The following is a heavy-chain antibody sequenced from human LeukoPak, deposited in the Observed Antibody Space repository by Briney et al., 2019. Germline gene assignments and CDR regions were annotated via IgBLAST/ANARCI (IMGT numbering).Heavy chain of an antibody. CDR3: ARGSVVVPAAAFDP. CDR2: ISAYNGNT. Sequence: ASVKVSCKASGYTFTSYGISWVRQAPGQGLEWLGWISAYNGNTNYAQKLQGRVTMTTDASTSTAYIELRSLRSDDTAVYYCARGSVVVPAAAFDPWGQGTLVTVSS. V-gene: IGHV1-18*01. J-gene: IGHJ5*02. CDR1: GYTFTSYG. D-gene: IGHD2-2*01.